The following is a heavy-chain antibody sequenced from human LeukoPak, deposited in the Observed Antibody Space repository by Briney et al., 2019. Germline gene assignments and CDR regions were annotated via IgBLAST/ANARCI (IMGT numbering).Heavy chain of an antibody. V-gene: IGHV4-30-4*01. CDR2: IYYSGTT. J-gene: IGHJ3*02. Sequence: SETLSLTCTVSGGSFSSDNYYWRWIRQPPGKGLEWIGYIYYSGTTYYNPSLKSRVTISVDTSKNQFSLKLSSVTAADTAVYYCARGGHDVDAFDIWGQGTMVTVSS. D-gene: IGHD3-16*01. CDR3: ARGGHDVDAFDI. CDR1: GGSFSSDNYY.